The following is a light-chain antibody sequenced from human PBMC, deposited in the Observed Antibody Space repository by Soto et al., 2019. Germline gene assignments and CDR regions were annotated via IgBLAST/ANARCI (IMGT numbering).Light chain of an antibody. CDR3: VQGTHWSWT. CDR1: QGLVYSDGNTF. Sequence: DVVMTQSPLSLSVTLGQPASISCRSSQGLVYSDGNTFLNWFHQRPGQSPRRLIYQVSNRDSGVPDRFSGSGSGTDYTLTIRRGETEDVVIYYCVQGTHWSWTFGKGTKVEIK. CDR2: QVS. V-gene: IGKV2-30*01. J-gene: IGKJ1*01.